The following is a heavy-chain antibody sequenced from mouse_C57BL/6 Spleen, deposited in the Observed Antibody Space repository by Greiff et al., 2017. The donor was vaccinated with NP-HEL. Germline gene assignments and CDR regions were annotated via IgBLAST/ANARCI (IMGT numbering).Heavy chain of an antibody. V-gene: IGHV1-72*01. Sequence: QVQLQQPGAELVKPGASVKLSCKASGYTFTSYWMHWGRRRPGRGLGGIGRIDPKRCGTKYNEKFKSKATLTVDKPSSTAYMQLSSLTSEDSAVYYCARFITTVVARYFDVWGTGTTVTVSS. CDR2: IDPKRCGT. CDR3: ARFITTVVARYFDV. J-gene: IGHJ1*03. CDR1: GYTFTSYW. D-gene: IGHD1-1*01.